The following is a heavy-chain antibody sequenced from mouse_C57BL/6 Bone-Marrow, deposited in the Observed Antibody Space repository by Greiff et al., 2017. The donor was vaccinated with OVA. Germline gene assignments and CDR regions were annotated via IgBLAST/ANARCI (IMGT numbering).Heavy chain of an antibody. CDR1: GYTFTSYW. V-gene: IGHV1-74*01. CDR2: IYPSDSDT. CDR3: AIGLLQWGFAY. J-gene: IGHJ3*01. Sequence: QVQLQQPGAELVKPGASVKVSCKASGYTFTSYWMHWVKQRPGQGLEWIGRIYPSDSDTNYNQKFKGKATLTVDKSSSTAYMQLSSLTSEDSTVYYCAIGLLQWGFAYWGQGTLVTVSA. D-gene: IGHD2-10*01.